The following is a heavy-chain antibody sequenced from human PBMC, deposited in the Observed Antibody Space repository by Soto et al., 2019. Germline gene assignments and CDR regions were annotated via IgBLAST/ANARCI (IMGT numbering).Heavy chain of an antibody. V-gene: IGHV1-18*01. CDR3: ARDQGLGRGGSCDYYYGLDV. Sequence: SVKVSCSASCYTFTSYGVSWVRQAPGQGLEWMGWISAYNGNTNYAQKLQGRVTMTTDTSTSTAYMELRSLRSDDTAVYYCARDQGLGRGGSCDYYYGLDVWGYGTKVTVS. CDR2: ISAYNGNT. D-gene: IGHD2-15*01. J-gene: IGHJ6*02. CDR1: CYTFTSYG.